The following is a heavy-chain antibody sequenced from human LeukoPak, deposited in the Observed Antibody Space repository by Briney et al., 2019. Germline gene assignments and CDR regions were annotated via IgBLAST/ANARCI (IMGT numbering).Heavy chain of an antibody. V-gene: IGHV1-8*01. D-gene: IGHD6-13*01. Sequence: ALVKVSCKASGYTFTSYDINWVRQATGQGLEWMGWMNPNSGNTGYAQKFQGRVTMTRNTSISTAYMELSSLRSEDTAVYYCARRYSRYYYMDVWGKGTTVTVSS. CDR2: MNPNSGNT. CDR1: GYTFTSYD. J-gene: IGHJ6*03. CDR3: ARRYSRYYYMDV.